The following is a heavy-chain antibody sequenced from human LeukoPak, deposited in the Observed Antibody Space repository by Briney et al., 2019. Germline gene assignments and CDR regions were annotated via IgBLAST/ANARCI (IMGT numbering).Heavy chain of an antibody. D-gene: IGHD3-16*01. CDR3: AGGGGGAFDI. CDR1: GGTFSSYA. J-gene: IGHJ3*02. V-gene: IGHV1-69*06. Sequence: SVKVSCKASGGTFSSYAISWVRQAPGQGLEWMGGIIPIFGTANYAQKFQGRVTITADKSTSTGYMELSSLRCEDTAVYFCAGGGGGAFDIWGQGTMVTVSS. CDR2: IIPIFGTA.